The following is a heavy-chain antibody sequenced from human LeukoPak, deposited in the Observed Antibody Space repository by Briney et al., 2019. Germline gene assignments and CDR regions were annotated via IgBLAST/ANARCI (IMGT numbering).Heavy chain of an antibody. CDR2: IYASGST. CDR3: AGSDFLEWPYSFDP. D-gene: IGHD3-3*01. Sequence: SETLSLTCSVSGGSISSGSHYWNWIRQPAGKGLEWIGRIYASGSTNYNPSLKSRVTISEDTSNNQFSLKVNSVTAADTAVYYCAGSDFLEWPYSFDPWGQGTLVTVSS. V-gene: IGHV4-61*02. CDR1: GGSISSGSHY. J-gene: IGHJ5*02.